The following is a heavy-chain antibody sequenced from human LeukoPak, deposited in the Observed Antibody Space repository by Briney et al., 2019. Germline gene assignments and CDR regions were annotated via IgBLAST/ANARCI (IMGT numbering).Heavy chain of an antibody. V-gene: IGHV3-74*01. Sequence: GGSLRLSCAASGFTFSSYWMHWVRQAPGKGLVWVSRINSDGSSTSYADSVKGRFTISRDNAKNTLYLQMNSLRAEDTAVYYCARSGKDYGEGYYYYYGMDVRGKGTTVTVSS. CDR1: GFTFSSYW. CDR3: ARSGKDYGEGYYYYYGMDV. CDR2: INSDGSST. J-gene: IGHJ6*04. D-gene: IGHD4-17*01.